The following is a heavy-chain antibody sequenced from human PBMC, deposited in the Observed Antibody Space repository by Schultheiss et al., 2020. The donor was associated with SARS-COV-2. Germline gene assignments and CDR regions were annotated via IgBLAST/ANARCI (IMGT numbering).Heavy chain of an antibody. CDR3: ARESRIAVADY. Sequence: GGSLRLSCAASGFTFDDYAMHWVRQAPGKGLEWVSGISWNSGSIGYADSVKGRFTISRDNAKNSLYLQMNSLRAEDTAVYYCARESRIAVADYWGQGTLVTVSS. J-gene: IGHJ4*02. CDR1: GFTFDDYA. D-gene: IGHD6-19*01. CDR2: ISWNSGSI. V-gene: IGHV3-9*01.